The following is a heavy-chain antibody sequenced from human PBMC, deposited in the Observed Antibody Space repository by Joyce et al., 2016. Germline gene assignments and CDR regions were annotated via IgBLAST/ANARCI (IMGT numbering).Heavy chain of an antibody. D-gene: IGHD5-18*01. J-gene: IGHJ6*02. V-gene: IGHV3-30-3*01. Sequence: QVQLVESGGGVVQPGRSLRLSCAASGFTFGYYAMHWVRQAPVNGLEWLAVIYFDGSNKYYADSVKGRLTITRDNSKNTLYLQMNSLRADDTAVYYCARGGPAPNTAMANYYYYGMDVWGQGTTVAVSS. CDR2: IYFDGSNK. CDR1: GFTFGYYA. CDR3: ARGGPAPNTAMANYYYYGMDV.